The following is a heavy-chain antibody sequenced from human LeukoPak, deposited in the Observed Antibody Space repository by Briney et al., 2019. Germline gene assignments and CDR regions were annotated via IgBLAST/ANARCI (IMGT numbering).Heavy chain of an antibody. D-gene: IGHD3-22*01. CDR3: ARAYYYDSSGYYSDAFDI. V-gene: IGHV4-34*01. CDR2: INHSGST. Sequence: PSETLSLTCAVYGGSFSGYYWSWIRRPPGKGLEWIGEINHSGSTNYNPSLKSRVTISVDTSKNQFSLKLSSVTAADTAVYYCARAYYYDSSGYYSDAFDIWGQGTMVTVSS. CDR1: GGSFSGYY. J-gene: IGHJ3*02.